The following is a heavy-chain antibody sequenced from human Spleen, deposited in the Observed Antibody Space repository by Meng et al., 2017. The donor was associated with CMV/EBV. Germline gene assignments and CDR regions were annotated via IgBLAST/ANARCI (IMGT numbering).Heavy chain of an antibody. CDR1: GYTFIGYY. CDR2: INPNSGAT. Sequence: ASVKVSCKASGYTFIGYYIHWVRQAPGHGLEWMGWINPNSGATNYAQKFQGRVTMTRDTSISTAYMELSRLRSDDTAVYYCAGACSSTSCYSGHDAFDIWGQGTMVTVSS. V-gene: IGHV1-2*02. J-gene: IGHJ3*02. CDR3: AGACSSTSCYSGHDAFDI. D-gene: IGHD2-2*01.